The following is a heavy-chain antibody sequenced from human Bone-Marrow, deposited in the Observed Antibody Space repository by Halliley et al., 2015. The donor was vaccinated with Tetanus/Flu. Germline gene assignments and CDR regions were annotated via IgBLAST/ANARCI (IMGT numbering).Heavy chain of an antibody. V-gene: IGHV3-48*03. J-gene: IGHJ6*02. CDR3: AGDRWLDPPYGMDV. Sequence: SYISSSGGTIHYADSVRGRFTISRDNAKNSVFLQVNNLRAEDPAVYYCAGDRWLDPPYGMDVWGQGTPVNVSS. CDR2: ISSSGGTI. D-gene: IGHD2-15*01.